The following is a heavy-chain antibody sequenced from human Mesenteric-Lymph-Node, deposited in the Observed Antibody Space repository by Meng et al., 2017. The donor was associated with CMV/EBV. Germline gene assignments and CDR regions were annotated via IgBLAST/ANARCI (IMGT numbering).Heavy chain of an antibody. Sequence: GESLKISCVASGFIFSHYGLHWVRQAPGKGLEWLTFIQYDGKNWWYADSVKGRFTISRDDSKNTLYLQMNSLRTEDTAVYYCAKDQVTTRYYHGTDVWGQGTTVTVSS. CDR1: GFIFSHYG. V-gene: IGHV3-30*02. CDR3: AKDQVTTRYYHGTDV. CDR2: IQYDGKNW. J-gene: IGHJ6*02. D-gene: IGHD4-11*01.